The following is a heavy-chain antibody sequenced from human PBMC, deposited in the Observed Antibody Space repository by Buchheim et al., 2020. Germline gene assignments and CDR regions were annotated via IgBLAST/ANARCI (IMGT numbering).Heavy chain of an antibody. J-gene: IGHJ4*02. CDR3: ARAPPSYHYDSSGYYLDY. D-gene: IGHD3-22*01. Sequence: QVQLVESGGGVVQPGRSLRLSCAASGFTFSSYGMHWVRQAPGKGLEWVAVIWYDGSNKYYADSVKGRFTISRDNSKNTLYLQMNSLRAEDTAVYYCARAPPSYHYDSSGYYLDYWGQGTL. CDR2: IWYDGSNK. CDR1: GFTFSSYG. V-gene: IGHV3-33*01.